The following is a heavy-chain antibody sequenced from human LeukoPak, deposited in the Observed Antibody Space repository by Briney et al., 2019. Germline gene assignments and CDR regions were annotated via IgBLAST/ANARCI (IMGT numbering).Heavy chain of an antibody. CDR1: GFTFSSYA. V-gene: IGHV3-23*01. CDR2: ISGSGGST. CDR3: AKPGQTGGYFDY. D-gene: IGHD1-14*01. Sequence: GSLRLSYAASGFTFSSYAMSWVRQAPGKGLEWVSAISGSGGSTYYADSVKGRFTISRDNSKNTLYLQMNSLRAEDTAVYYCAKPGQTGGYFDYWGQGTLVTVSS. J-gene: IGHJ4*02.